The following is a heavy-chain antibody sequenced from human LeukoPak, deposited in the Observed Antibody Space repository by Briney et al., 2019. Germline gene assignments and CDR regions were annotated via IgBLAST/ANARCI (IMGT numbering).Heavy chain of an antibody. Sequence: GRSLRLSCAASGFTFSSYGMHWVRQAPGKGLEWVAVIWYDGSNKYYADSVKGRFTISRDNSKNTLYLQMNSLRAEDTAVYYCARDRITMVRGVHSYYFDYWGQGTLVTVSS. V-gene: IGHV3-33*01. CDR1: GFTFSSYG. CDR2: IWYDGSNK. J-gene: IGHJ4*02. CDR3: ARDRITMVRGVHSYYFDY. D-gene: IGHD3-10*01.